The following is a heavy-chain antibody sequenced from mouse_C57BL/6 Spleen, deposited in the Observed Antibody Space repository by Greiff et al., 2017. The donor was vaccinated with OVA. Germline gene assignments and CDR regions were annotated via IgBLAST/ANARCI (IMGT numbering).Heavy chain of an antibody. Sequence: QVQLQQPGAELVRPGSSVKLSCKASGYTFTSYWMDWVKQRPGQGLEWIGNIYPSDSETHYNQKFKDKATLTVDKSSSTAYMQLSSLTSEDSAVYYCARHYGSYFDVWGTGTTVTVSS. CDR3: ARHYGSYFDV. D-gene: IGHD1-1*01. CDR2: IYPSDSET. CDR1: GYTFTSYW. J-gene: IGHJ1*03. V-gene: IGHV1-61*01.